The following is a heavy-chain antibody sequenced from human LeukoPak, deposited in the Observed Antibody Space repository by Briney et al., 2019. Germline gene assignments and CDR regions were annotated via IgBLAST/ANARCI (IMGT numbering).Heavy chain of an antibody. D-gene: IGHD2-2*01. Sequence: GGSLRLSCAASGFTFSSYSMNWVRQAPGKGLEWVSYISSSSSTIYYADSVKGRFTISRDNAKNSLYLQMNSLRAEDTAVYYCARDRTIYCSSTSCLGDWGQGTLVTVSS. CDR2: ISSSSSTI. V-gene: IGHV3-48*01. CDR1: GFTFSSYS. CDR3: ARDRTIYCSSTSCLGD. J-gene: IGHJ4*02.